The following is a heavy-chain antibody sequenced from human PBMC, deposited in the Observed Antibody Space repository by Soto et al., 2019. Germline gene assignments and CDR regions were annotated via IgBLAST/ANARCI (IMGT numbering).Heavy chain of an antibody. CDR3: ATGTKRYYYDSSGRSGFDY. CDR1: GYTLTELS. D-gene: IGHD3-22*01. J-gene: IGHJ4*02. Sequence: QVQLVQSGAEVKKPGASVKVSCKVAGYTLTELSMHWVRQAPGKGLEWMGGFDPEDGETIYAQKFQGRVTMTEDTSTDTAYMELSSLRSEDTAVYYCATGTKRYYYDSSGRSGFDYWGQGTLVTVSS. V-gene: IGHV1-24*01. CDR2: FDPEDGET.